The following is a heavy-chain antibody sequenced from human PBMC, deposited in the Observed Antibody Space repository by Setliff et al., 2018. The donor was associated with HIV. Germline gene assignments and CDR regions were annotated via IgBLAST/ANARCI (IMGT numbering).Heavy chain of an antibody. J-gene: IGHJ5*02. D-gene: IGHD2-21*01. V-gene: IGHV1-18*01. CDR2: INTYNGNT. CDR1: GYNFVGYG. Sequence: ASVKVSCKASGYNFVGYGISWLRQAPGQGLEWMGWINTYNGNTKYGQKFQGSVTMTRDTTTSTAYLELRRLRSDDTAVYFCARGGPARVALLYWFDPWGQGTLVTVSS. CDR3: ARGGPARVALLYWFDP.